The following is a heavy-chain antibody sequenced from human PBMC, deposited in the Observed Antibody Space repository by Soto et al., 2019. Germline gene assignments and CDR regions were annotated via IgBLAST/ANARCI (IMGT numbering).Heavy chain of an antibody. CDR3: ARSSFSVGATGVFDY. J-gene: IGHJ4*02. D-gene: IGHD1-26*01. CDR1: GGSINSYY. Sequence: QVQLQESGPGLVKPSETLSLTCTVSGGSINSYYWSWIRQPAGKGLQWIGRIYSSGSTNYNPSIKSRVTMSVDTSKNKVSLRLSAVTAADTAIYYCARSSFSVGATGVFDYWGQGTLVTVSA. V-gene: IGHV4-4*07. CDR2: IYSSGST.